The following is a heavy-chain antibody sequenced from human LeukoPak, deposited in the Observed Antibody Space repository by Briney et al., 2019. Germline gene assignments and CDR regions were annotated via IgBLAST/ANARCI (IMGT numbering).Heavy chain of an antibody. CDR2: IYTSGST. Sequence: SETLYLTCTVSGGSISSYYWSWIRQPAGKGLEWIGRIYTSGSTNYNPSLKSRVTMSVDTSKNQFSLKLSSVTAADTAVYYCARDRWGYGGNSHFDYWGQGTLVTVSS. J-gene: IGHJ4*02. D-gene: IGHD4-23*01. CDR3: ARDRWGYGGNSHFDY. CDR1: GGSISSYY. V-gene: IGHV4-4*07.